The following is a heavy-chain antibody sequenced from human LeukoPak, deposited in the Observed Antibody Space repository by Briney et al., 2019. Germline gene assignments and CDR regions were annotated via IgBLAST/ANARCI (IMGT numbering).Heavy chain of an antibody. CDR3: ARGPTIVVVVAAIWFDP. D-gene: IGHD2-15*01. CDR1: GGSISSGDYY. CDR2: IYYSGST. J-gene: IGHJ5*02. Sequence: SQTLSLTCTVSGGSISSGDYYWSWIRQPPGKGLEWIGYIYYSGSTYYSPSLKSRVTISVDTSKNQFSLKLSSVTAADTAVYYCARGPTIVVVVAAIWFDPWGQGTLVTVSS. V-gene: IGHV4-30-4*01.